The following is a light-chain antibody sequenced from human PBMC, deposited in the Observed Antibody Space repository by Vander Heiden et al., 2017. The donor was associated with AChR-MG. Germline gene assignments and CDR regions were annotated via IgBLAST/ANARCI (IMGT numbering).Light chain of an antibody. CDR3: QQNYSTLWT. J-gene: IGKJ1*01. Sequence: IHLTQSPPTLSASVGDRVTITCRASESISTYLEWYQQKPGRAPNLLIYSASTLQSGVPSRFSASGSGTEFTLTISSLQPEDSATYYCQQNYSTLWTFGRGTKVENK. V-gene: IGKV1-39*01. CDR2: SAS. CDR1: ESISTY.